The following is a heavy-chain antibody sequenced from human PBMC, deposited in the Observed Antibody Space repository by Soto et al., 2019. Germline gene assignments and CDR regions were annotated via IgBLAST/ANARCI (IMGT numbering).Heavy chain of an antibody. CDR1: GGSFSGYY. J-gene: IGHJ5*02. Sequence: SETLSLTCAVYGGSFSGYYWSWIRQPPGKGLEWIGEINHSGSTNYNPSLKSRATISVDTSKNQFSLKLTSVTAADTAVYYCARDLVAEAANPHIGFDPLHEAILV. CDR3: ARDLVAEAANPHIGFDP. V-gene: IGHV4-34*01. CDR2: INHSGST. D-gene: IGHD2-15*01.